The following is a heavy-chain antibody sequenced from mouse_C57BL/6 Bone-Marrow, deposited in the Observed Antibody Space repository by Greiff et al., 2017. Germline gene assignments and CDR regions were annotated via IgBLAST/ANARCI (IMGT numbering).Heavy chain of an antibody. Sequence: QVQLQQSGAGLVQPSESLSITCTVSGFTLTSYGVHWVRQSPGKGLEWLGVIWSGGSTDYNAAFISRLGSSKDNSKIQVFFTMNSLQADDAALYYCGLVGVWGTGTTVTVSS. V-gene: IGHV2-2*01. CDR2: IWSGGST. CDR1: GFTLTSYG. CDR3: GLVGV. D-gene: IGHD6-1*01. J-gene: IGHJ1*03.